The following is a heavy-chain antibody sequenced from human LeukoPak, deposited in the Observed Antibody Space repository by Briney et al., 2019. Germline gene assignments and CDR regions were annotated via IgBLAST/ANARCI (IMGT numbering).Heavy chain of an antibody. D-gene: IGHD1-20*01. CDR3: VPLNWNPPGDFDR. V-gene: IGHV3-30-3*01. CDR2: ISYDGSNK. Sequence: GGSLRLSCAASGFTFSGYAMHWVRQAPGKGLEWVAVISYDGSNKYYADSVKGRFTISRDNSKNTLYLQMNSLRAEDTAVYYCVPLNWNPPGDFDRWGQGTLVTVSS. CDR1: GFTFSGYA. J-gene: IGHJ4*02.